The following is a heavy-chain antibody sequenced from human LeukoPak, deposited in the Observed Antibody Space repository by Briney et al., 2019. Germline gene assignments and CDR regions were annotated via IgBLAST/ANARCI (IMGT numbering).Heavy chain of an antibody. CDR1: GFPFSFYE. J-gene: IGHJ4*02. V-gene: IGHV3-48*03. D-gene: IGHD6-19*01. Sequence: GGSLRLSCAVSGFPFSFYEINWVRQAPGKGLDWVSNIGSSGRTRYYADSVKGRFSISRDNAKNSLFLQMNSLRVEDTGVYCALLAVASDFDYWGQGALVTVSS. CDR2: IGSSGRTR. CDR3: LLAVASDFDY.